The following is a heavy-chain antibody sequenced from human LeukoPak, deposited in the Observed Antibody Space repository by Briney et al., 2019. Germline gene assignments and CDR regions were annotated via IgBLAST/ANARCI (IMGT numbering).Heavy chain of an antibody. J-gene: IGHJ4*02. Sequence: SQTLSLTCAISGDSVSSNSAAWNWIRQSPSRGLEWLGRTYYRSKWYNDYAVSVKSRITINPDTSKNQFSLQLSSVTAADTAVYYCATASSKSLPNWGQGALVTVSS. V-gene: IGHV6-1*01. CDR3: ATASSKSLPN. CDR2: TYYRSKWYN. D-gene: IGHD6-6*01. CDR1: GDSVSSNSAA.